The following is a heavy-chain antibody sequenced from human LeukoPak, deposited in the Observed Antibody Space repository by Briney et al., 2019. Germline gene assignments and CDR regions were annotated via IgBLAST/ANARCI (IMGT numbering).Heavy chain of an antibody. CDR2: IYTSGST. J-gene: IGHJ3*02. D-gene: IGHD2-2*01. V-gene: IGHV4-4*07. CDR1: GGSISSYY. Sequence: SETLSLTCTVSGGSISSYYWSWIRQPAGKGLEWIGRIYTSGSTSYNPSLKSRVTMSVDTSKNQFSLKLSSVTAADTAVYYCARVSIGVVPAAWDAFDIWGQGTMVTVSS. CDR3: ARVSIGVVPAAWDAFDI.